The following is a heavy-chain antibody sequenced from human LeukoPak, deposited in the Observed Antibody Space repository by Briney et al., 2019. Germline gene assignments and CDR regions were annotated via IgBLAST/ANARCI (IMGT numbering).Heavy chain of an antibody. D-gene: IGHD7-27*01. CDR3: ARAPTNWVYFDS. J-gene: IGHJ4*02. V-gene: IGHV3-74*01. Sequence: GGSLRLSCAASGFIFNNYWMHWVRQAPGKGLVWVSRINSDGSSTTYADSVKGRFAISRDNAKNTLFLQVSSLRAEDTAVYYCARAPTNWVYFDSWGQGTLVTVSS. CDR2: INSDGSST. CDR1: GFIFNNYW.